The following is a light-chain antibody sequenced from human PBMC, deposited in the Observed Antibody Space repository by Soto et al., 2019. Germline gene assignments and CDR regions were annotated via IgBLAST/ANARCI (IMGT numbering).Light chain of an antibody. CDR2: GAS. CDR1: QSVSSY. V-gene: IGKV3-20*01. J-gene: IGKJ1*01. Sequence: EMVLTQSPATLSLSPGERATLSCRASQSVSSYLAWYQQKPGQAPRLLIYGASSRATGIPDRFSGSGSGTDFTLTISRLEPEDFAVYYCQQYGSSPRTFGQGTKV. CDR3: QQYGSSPRT.